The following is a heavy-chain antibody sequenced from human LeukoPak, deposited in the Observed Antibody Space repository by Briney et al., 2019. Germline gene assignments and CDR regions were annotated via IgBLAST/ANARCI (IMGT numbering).Heavy chain of an antibody. CDR1: VFTFSDYY. CDR2: ISSTGNTI. V-gene: IGHV3-11*01. Sequence: KAGGSLRLSCAASVFTFSDYYMSWIRQAPGKGLEWLSSISSTGNTIHYADSVKGRFTISRDNSKNTLYLQMNSLRAEDTAVYYCAKVTGNRSWYGIDYWGQGTLVTVSS. J-gene: IGHJ4*02. CDR3: AKVTGNRSWYGIDY. D-gene: IGHD6-13*01.